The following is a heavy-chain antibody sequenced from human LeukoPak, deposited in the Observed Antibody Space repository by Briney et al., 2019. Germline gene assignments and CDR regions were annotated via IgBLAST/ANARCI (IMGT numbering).Heavy chain of an antibody. J-gene: IGHJ4*02. Sequence: ASVKVSCKASGYTFTSYYMHWVRQAPGQGLEWMGITNPSGGSTSYAQKFQGRVTMTRDTSTSTVYMELSSLRSEDTAVYYCARVWFGGLFDYWGQGTLVTVSS. CDR3: ARVWFGGLFDY. D-gene: IGHD3-10*01. CDR1: GYTFTSYY. CDR2: TNPSGGST. V-gene: IGHV1-46*01.